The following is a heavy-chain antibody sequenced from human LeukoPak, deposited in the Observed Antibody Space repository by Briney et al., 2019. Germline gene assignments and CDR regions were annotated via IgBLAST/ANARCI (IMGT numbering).Heavy chain of an antibody. CDR3: ARELGQYYDTSANWFDP. Sequence: PSETLSLTCTVSGGSISSYYWSWIRQPPGKGLEWIGYIYNSGSTNYNPSLKSRVTISVDTSKNQFSLQLTSVTAADTAVYYCARELGQYYDTSANWFDPWGQGTLVTVS. D-gene: IGHD3-22*01. CDR1: GGSISSYY. J-gene: IGHJ5*02. V-gene: IGHV4-59*12. CDR2: IYNSGST.